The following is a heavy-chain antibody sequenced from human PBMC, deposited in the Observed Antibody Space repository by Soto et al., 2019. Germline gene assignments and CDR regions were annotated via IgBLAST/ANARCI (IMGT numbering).Heavy chain of an antibody. CDR1: GGSISSYY. V-gene: IGHV4-59*01. D-gene: IGHD7-27*01. Sequence: SETLSLTCTVSGGSISSYYWSWIRQPPGKGLEWIGYIYYSGSTNYNPSLKSRVTISVDTSKNQFSLKLSSVTAADTAVYYCAREPINGDGGYFDYWGQGTLVTVSS. CDR3: AREPINGDGGYFDY. CDR2: IYYSGST. J-gene: IGHJ4*02.